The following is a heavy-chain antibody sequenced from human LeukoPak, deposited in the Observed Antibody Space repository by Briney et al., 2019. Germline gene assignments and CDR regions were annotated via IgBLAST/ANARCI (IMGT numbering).Heavy chain of an antibody. CDR1: GFTFSSYA. D-gene: IGHD3-22*01. V-gene: IGHV3-30-3*01. CDR3: AREYDYYDSSGADY. J-gene: IGHJ4*02. CDR2: ISYDGSNK. Sequence: GGSLRLSCAAPGFTFSSYAMPWVRQAPGKGLEWVAVISYDGSNKYYADSVKGRFTISRDNSKNTLYLQMNSLRAEDTAVYYCAREYDYYDSSGADYWGQGTLVTVSS.